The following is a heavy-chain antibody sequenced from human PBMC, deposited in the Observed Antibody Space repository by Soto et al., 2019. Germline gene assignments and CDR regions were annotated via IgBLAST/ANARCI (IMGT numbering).Heavy chain of an antibody. Sequence: EVQLVESGGGLVQPGGSLRLSCAASGFTVSNNYMSWVRQAPGKGLEWVSIIYSGGTTYSADSVKGRFTISRDNSKNTLYLQMNSLRAEDTAVYYCARQILAVAGTRLLRAFDIWGQGTMVTVSS. CDR2: IYSGGTT. CDR3: ARQILAVAGTRLLRAFDI. CDR1: GFTVSNNY. V-gene: IGHV3-66*04. D-gene: IGHD6-19*01. J-gene: IGHJ3*02.